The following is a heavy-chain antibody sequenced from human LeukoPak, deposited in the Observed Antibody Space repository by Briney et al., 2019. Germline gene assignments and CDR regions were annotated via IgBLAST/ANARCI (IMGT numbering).Heavy chain of an antibody. CDR2: ISAYNGNT. Sequence: GASVKVSCKASGYTFTSYGISWVRQAPGQGLEWMGWISAYNGNTNYAQKLQGRVTMTTDTSTSTAYMELRSLRSDDTAVYYCARNMYSGSYRLSTGFDPWGQGTLVTVSS. CDR3: ARNMYSGSYRLSTGFDP. D-gene: IGHD1-26*01. V-gene: IGHV1-18*01. J-gene: IGHJ5*02. CDR1: GYTFTSYG.